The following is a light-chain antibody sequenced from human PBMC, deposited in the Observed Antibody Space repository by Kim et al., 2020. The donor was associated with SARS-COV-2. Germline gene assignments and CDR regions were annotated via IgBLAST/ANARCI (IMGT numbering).Light chain of an antibody. CDR1: SSDVGGYNY. Sequence: TLSCTGTSSDVGGYNYVSWYQQHPGKAPKLMIYDVSNRPSGVSNRFSGSKSGNTASLTISGLQAEDEADYYCSSYTSSSTLGVVFGGGTQLTVL. CDR3: SSYTSSSTLGVV. V-gene: IGLV2-14*03. CDR2: DVS. J-gene: IGLJ2*01.